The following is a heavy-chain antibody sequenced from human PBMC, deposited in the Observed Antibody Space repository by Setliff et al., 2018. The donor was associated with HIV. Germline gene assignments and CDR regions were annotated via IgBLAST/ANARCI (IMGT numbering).Heavy chain of an antibody. D-gene: IGHD3-16*01. CDR2: IEQDGSEK. CDR3: AKDDYVWGNPFDY. CDR1: GFTFSGYW. V-gene: IGHV3-7*03. J-gene: IGHJ4*02. Sequence: LRLSCAASGFTFSGYWMNWVRQAPGKGLEWVANIEQDGSEKYYVDSVKGRFAISRDNSKNTLYLQMNSLRAEDTAVYFCAKDDYVWGNPFDYWGQGTLVTVSS.